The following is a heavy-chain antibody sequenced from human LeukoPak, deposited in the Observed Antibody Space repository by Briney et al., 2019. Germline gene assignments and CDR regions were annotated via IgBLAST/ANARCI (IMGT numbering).Heavy chain of an antibody. J-gene: IGHJ3*02. Sequence: SETLSLTCTVSGGSISSYYWSWIRQPPGKGLEWIGCIYYSGSTNYNPSLKSRVTISVDTSKNQFSPKLSSVTAADTAVYYCARDNDQEDAFDIWGQGTMVTVSS. V-gene: IGHV4-59*01. CDR2: IYYSGST. CDR3: ARDNDQEDAFDI. D-gene: IGHD2-2*01. CDR1: GGSISSYY.